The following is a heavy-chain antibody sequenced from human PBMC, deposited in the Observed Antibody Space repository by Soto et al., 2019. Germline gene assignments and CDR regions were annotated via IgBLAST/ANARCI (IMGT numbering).Heavy chain of an antibody. CDR2: INHSGST. CDR3: ARDLISPTHYYYGMDV. J-gene: IGHJ6*02. D-gene: IGHD2-15*01. V-gene: IGHV4-34*01. Sequence: SETLSLTCAVYGGSFSGYYWSWIRQPPGKGLEWIGEINHSGSTNYNPSLKSRVTISVDTSKNQFSLKLSSVTAADTAVYYCARDLISPTHYYYGMDVWGPGTSVTVSS. CDR1: GGSFSGYY.